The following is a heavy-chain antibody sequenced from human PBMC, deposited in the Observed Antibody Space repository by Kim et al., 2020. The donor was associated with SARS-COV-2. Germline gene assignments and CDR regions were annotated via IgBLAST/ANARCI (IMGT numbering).Heavy chain of an antibody. Sequence: GGSLRLSCAASGFTFSTYGMNWVRQAPGKGLEWVSAITGNGAGTCYADSVKGRFTISRDNSKNSLYLQMNSLRAEDTAIYYCAKRIVVAVMARLYDYYD. CDR1: GFTFSTYG. CDR2: ITGNGAGT. V-gene: IGHV3-23*01. D-gene: IGHD3-16*01. J-gene: IGHJ6*01. CDR3: AKRIVVAVMARLYDYYD.